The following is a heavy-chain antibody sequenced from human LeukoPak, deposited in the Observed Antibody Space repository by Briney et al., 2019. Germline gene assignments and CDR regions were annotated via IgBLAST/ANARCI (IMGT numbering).Heavy chain of an antibody. D-gene: IGHD3-10*01. CDR1: GFTFSSYW. CDR2: ISPDGSSA. Sequence: AGGSLRLSCAASGFTFSSYWMHWVRQAPGKGLVWVSRISPDGSSALYADSVKGRFTISRDNAKNTLYLQMNSLRGDDTAVYYCARIGGSGSYSGHYFDHWGQGTLVTVSS. CDR3: ARIGGSGSYSGHYFDH. V-gene: IGHV3-74*01. J-gene: IGHJ4*02.